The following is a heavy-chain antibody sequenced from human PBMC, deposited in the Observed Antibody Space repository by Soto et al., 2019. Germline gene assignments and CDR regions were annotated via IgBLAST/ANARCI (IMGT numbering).Heavy chain of an antibody. CDR2: IGTAGDT. D-gene: IGHD6-19*01. CDR3: ARGPAGKFDY. Sequence: EVQVVESGGGLVQPGGSLRLSCAASGFIFSSYDMHWVRQATGKGLEWVSAIGTAGDTYYAGSVKGRFTISRENDKNSLYLQMNSLRAEDTAVYYCARGPAGKFDYWGQGTLVTVSS. V-gene: IGHV3-13*01. CDR1: GFIFSSYD. J-gene: IGHJ4*02.